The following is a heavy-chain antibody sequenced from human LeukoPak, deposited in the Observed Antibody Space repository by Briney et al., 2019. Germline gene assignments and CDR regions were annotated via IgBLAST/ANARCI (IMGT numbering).Heavy chain of an antibody. D-gene: IGHD6-6*01. Sequence: GGSLRLSCAASGFTFDDYGMSWVRHAPGKGLEWVSGINWNGGSTVYADSVKGRFTISRDNAKNSLYLQMNSLRAEDTALYYRARDRRAARPEFDYWGQGTLVTVSS. CDR3: ARDRRAARPEFDY. V-gene: IGHV3-20*04. CDR2: INWNGGST. CDR1: GFTFDDYG. J-gene: IGHJ4*02.